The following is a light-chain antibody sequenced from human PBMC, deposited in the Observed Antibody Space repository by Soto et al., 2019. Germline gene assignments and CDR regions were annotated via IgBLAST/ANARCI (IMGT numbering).Light chain of an antibody. Sequence: EIVLTQSPGTLSLSPGETATLSCRASQTVNSDYLAWFQQRPGQAPRLLIFATSRRATDIPDRFSGSGSGTDFTLAISSLQPEDFATYYCQQSYSPPYTLGQGTKLEIK. V-gene: IGKV3-20*01. J-gene: IGKJ2*01. CDR1: QTVNSDY. CDR3: QQSYSPPYT. CDR2: ATS.